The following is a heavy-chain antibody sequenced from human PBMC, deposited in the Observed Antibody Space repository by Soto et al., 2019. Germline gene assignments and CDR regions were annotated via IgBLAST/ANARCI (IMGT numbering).Heavy chain of an antibody. J-gene: IGHJ6*02. V-gene: IGHV4-31*03. Sequence: PSETLSLTCTVSGGSISSGGYYWSWIRQHPGKGLEWIGYIYYSGSTYYNPSLKSRATTSVDTSKNQFSLKLSSVTAADTAVYYCARDRPLRRSSSDYYYYGMDVWGQGTTVTVSS. CDR3: ARDRPLRRSSSDYYYYGMDV. CDR2: IYYSGST. CDR1: GGSISSGGYY. D-gene: IGHD6-13*01.